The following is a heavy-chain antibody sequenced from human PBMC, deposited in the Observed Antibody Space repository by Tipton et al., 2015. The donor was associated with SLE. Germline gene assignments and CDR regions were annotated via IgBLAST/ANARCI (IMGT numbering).Heavy chain of an antibody. CDR3: ASMGRGYSYGTVYY. CDR2: IYYSGST. J-gene: IGHJ4*02. D-gene: IGHD5-18*01. Sequence: GLVKPSETLSLTCTVSGGSISSYYWSWIRQTPGKGLEWIGYIYYSGSTNYNPSFKSRVTISVDTSKNQFSLKLSSVTAADTAVYYCASMGRGYSYGTVYYWGQGTLVTVSS. CDR1: GGSISSYY. V-gene: IGHV4-59*01.